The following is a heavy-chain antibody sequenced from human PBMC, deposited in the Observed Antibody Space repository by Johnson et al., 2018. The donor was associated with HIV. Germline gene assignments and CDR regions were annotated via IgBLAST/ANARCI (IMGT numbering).Heavy chain of an antibody. CDR3: ARAPEVRGVDAFDV. Sequence: VQLVESGGGLVKPGGSLRLSCAASGFTFSDYYMSWIRQAPGKGLEWVSVIYSGGSTYYPDSVKGRFTISRDNSKNTLYLQMNSLRAEDTAVYYCARAPEVRGVDAFDVWGQGTVVTVSS. V-gene: IGHV3-66*01. J-gene: IGHJ3*01. D-gene: IGHD3-10*01. CDR2: IYSGGST. CDR1: GFTFSDYY.